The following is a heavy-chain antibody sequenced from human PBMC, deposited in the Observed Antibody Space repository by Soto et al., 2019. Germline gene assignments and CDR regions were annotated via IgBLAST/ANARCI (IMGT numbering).Heavy chain of an antibody. CDR1: GGSISSGGYY. V-gene: IGHV4-39*01. CDR2: IFYDGYT. D-gene: IGHD6-13*01. J-gene: IGHJ4*02. Sequence: SETLSLTCTVSGGSISSGGYYWSWIRQPPGKRLEWIGSIFYDGYTLYTPSLKSRVTISVDTSKNQFSLKLTSVAAADTAIYFCARLQAAVPHYWGQGILVTVS. CDR3: ARLQAAVPHY.